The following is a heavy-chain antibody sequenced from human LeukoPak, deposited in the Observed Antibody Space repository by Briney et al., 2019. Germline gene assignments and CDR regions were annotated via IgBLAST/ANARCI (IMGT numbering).Heavy chain of an antibody. CDR2: IGTAGDT. CDR1: GFTFSSYD. Sequence: GGSLRLSCAASGFTFSSYDMHWVRQATGKGLEWVSAIGTAGDTYYPGSVKGRFTISRENAKNSLYLQMNSLRAGDTAVYYRARGPLSYDSSGYYFDYWGQGTLVTVSS. D-gene: IGHD3-22*01. CDR3: ARGPLSYDSSGYYFDY. V-gene: IGHV3-13*01. J-gene: IGHJ4*02.